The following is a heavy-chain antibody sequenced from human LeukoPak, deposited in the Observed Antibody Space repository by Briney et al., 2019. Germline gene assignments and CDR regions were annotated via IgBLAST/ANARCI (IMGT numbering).Heavy chain of an antibody. CDR1: GGTFSSYA. J-gene: IGHJ6*03. CDR3: ARMGCSSTSCYTGYYYYYMDV. CDR2: IIPILGIA. Sequence: SVKVSCKASGGTFSSYAISWVRQAPGQGLEWMGRIIPILGIANYAPKFQGRVTIIADKSTSTAYRELSSLRSEDTAVYYCARMGCSSTSCYTGYYYYYMDVWGKGTTVTVSS. V-gene: IGHV1-69*04. D-gene: IGHD2-2*02.